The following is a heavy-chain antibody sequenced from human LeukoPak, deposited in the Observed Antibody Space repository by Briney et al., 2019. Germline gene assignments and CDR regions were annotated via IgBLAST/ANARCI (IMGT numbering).Heavy chain of an antibody. D-gene: IGHD6-13*01. V-gene: IGHV3-30-3*01. J-gene: IGHJ4*02. CDR2: ISYDGSNK. CDR1: GFTFSSYA. Sequence: TGRSLRLSCAATGFTFSSYAMHWVRQAPGKGLEWVAVISYDGSNKYYADSVKGRFTISRDNAKNSLYLQMNSLRAEDTAVYYCARQANPTYSSSWYYWGQGTLVTVSS. CDR3: ARQANPTYSSSWYY.